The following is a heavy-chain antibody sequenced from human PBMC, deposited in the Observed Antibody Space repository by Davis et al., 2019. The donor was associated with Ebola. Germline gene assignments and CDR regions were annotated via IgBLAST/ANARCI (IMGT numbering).Heavy chain of an antibody. CDR3: AKSGIQLWNRDFDY. CDR1: GFTFSSYG. CDR2: ISYDGSNK. D-gene: IGHD5-18*01. Sequence: GESLKISCAASGFTFSSYGMHWVRQAPGKGLEWVAVISYDGSNKYYADSVKGRFTISRDNSKNTLYLQMNSLRAEDTAVYYCAKSGIQLWNRDFDYWGQGTLVTVSS. J-gene: IGHJ4*02. V-gene: IGHV3-30*18.